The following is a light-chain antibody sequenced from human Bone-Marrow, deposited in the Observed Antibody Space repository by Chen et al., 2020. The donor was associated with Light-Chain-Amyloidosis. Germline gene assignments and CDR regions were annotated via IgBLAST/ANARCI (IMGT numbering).Light chain of an antibody. CDR2: EVT. V-gene: IGLV2-14*01. CDR1: SSDVGGDTH. CDR3: SSYTITNTLV. J-gene: IGLJ1*01. Sequence: QSALTQPASVSGSPGQSITISGTGTSSDVGGDTHVSWYQQHPDKAPKLMIYEVTNRPSWVPDRFSGSKSDNTASLTISGLQTEDEADYFCSSYTITNTLVFGSGTRVTVL.